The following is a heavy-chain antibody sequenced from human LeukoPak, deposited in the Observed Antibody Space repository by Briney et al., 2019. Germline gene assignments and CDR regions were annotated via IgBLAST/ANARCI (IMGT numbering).Heavy chain of an antibody. Sequence: SVKVSCKASGGTFSSYAISWVRQAPGQGLEWMGGIIPIFGTANYAQRFQGRVTITADESTSTAYMELSSLRSDDTAVYYCAREDGGETGYWGQGTLVTVSS. J-gene: IGHJ4*02. D-gene: IGHD3-9*01. V-gene: IGHV1-69*13. CDR3: AREDGGETGY. CDR2: IIPIFGTA. CDR1: GGTFSSYA.